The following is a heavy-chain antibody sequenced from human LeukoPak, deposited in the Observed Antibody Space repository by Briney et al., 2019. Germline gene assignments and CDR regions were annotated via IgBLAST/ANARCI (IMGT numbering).Heavy chain of an antibody. CDR2: VRTYNGNT. D-gene: IGHD5-24*01. Sequence: ASVKVSCKPSGYTFTSYGISWVRQAPGQGLEWMGWVRTYNGNTNNAQKFQGRLTMTTDTSSSTAYMELRSLRSDDTAVYYCARGGSRVATINILDYWGQGTLVTVSS. CDR1: GYTFTSYG. V-gene: IGHV1-18*01. CDR3: ARGGSRVATINILDY. J-gene: IGHJ4*02.